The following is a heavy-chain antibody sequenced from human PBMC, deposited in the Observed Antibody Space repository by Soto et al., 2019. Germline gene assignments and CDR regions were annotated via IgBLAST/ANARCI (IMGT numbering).Heavy chain of an antibody. Sequence: PSETLSLTCTVSGASITTYYWSWIRQPPGKGLEWTGYISYSGSTDYNPSLKSRVTISFDASKNQISLQVRSATAADAAVYYCARDLKEYCSDGKCNWFDPWGQGTLVTVSS. CDR3: ARDLKEYCSDGKCNWFDP. J-gene: IGHJ5*02. CDR2: ISYSGST. CDR1: GASITTYY. D-gene: IGHD2-15*01. V-gene: IGHV4-59*01.